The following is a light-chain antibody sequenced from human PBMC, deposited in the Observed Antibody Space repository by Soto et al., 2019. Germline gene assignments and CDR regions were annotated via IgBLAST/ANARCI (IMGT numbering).Light chain of an antibody. J-gene: IGKJ1*01. V-gene: IGKV3-20*01. CDR3: QQYGSSGT. CDR1: QSVSNNY. Sequence: EIVLTQSPGTLSLSPGEGATLSCRASQSVSNNYLAWYQQKPGQAPRLLIYGASNRATGIPDRFSGSWSGTDFTLTISRLEPEDFAVYYCQQYGSSGTFGQGTKVDI. CDR2: GAS.